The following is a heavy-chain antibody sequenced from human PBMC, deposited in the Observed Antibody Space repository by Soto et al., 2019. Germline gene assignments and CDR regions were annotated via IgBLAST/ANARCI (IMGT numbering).Heavy chain of an antibody. Sequence: QVQLQESGPGLVKPSGTLSLTCTVSSGSISSINWWSWIRQPPGKGLEWIGEIYHTGTSNYNPSLRSRATMSVDKSRNQMSLTLTSVTAADTAVYFCAQASSRWSFDLWGRGTLVAVSS. CDR1: SGSISSINW. CDR3: AQASSRWSFDL. J-gene: IGHJ2*01. V-gene: IGHV4-4*02. D-gene: IGHD3-3*01. CDR2: IYHTGTS.